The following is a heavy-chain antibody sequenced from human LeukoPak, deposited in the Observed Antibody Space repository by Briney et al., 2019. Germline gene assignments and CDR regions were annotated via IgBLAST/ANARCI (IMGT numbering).Heavy chain of an antibody. J-gene: IGHJ1*01. CDR3: ANSSMVRGVKGSFQH. D-gene: IGHD3-10*01. V-gene: IGHV4-59*01. CDR2: IYYSGST. CDR1: GGSISSYY. Sequence: PSETLSLTCTVSGGSISSYYWSWIRQPPGKGLEWIGYIYYSGSTNYNPSLKSRVTISVDTSKNQFSLKLSSVTAADTAVYYCANSSMVRGVKGSFQHWGQGTLVTVSS.